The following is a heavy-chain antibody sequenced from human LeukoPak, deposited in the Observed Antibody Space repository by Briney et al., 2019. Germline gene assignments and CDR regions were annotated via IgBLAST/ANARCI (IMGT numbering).Heavy chain of an antibody. CDR3: ARDGIAVAAFDY. D-gene: IGHD6-19*01. Sequence: GGSLRLSCAASGFTFSSYAMHWVRQAPGKGLEWVAVISYDGSNKYYADSVKGRFTTSRDNSKNTLYLQMNSLRAEDTAVYYCARDGIAVAAFDYWGQGTLVTVSS. CDR1: GFTFSSYA. J-gene: IGHJ4*02. CDR2: ISYDGSNK. V-gene: IGHV3-30-3*01.